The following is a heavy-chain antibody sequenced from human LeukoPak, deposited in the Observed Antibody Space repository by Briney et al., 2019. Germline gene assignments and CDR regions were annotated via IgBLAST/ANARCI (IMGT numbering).Heavy chain of an antibody. Sequence: PGASLQISCKGSGYIFTSYWIGWVRQLPGKGLEWMGIIYPGDSDTRYSPSFQGQVTISADKSISTAYLQWSSLKASDTAMYYCARFWNDPYYFDYWGQGTLVTVSS. V-gene: IGHV5-51*01. D-gene: IGHD1-1*01. J-gene: IGHJ4*02. CDR1: GYIFTSYW. CDR3: ARFWNDPYYFDY. CDR2: IYPGDSDT.